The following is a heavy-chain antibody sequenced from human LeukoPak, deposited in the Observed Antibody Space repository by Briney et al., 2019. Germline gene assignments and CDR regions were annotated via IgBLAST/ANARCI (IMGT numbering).Heavy chain of an antibody. CDR1: GFTFSNYA. Sequence: PGGSLRLSCAACGFTFSNYAMSWLRQAPGKGLEWVSALSGSGDNTYYADSVKGRFTISRDNSKNTLLLQMNSLRAEDTALYYCARPASRGVGRYFDLWGRGTLVTVSS. CDR3: ARPASRGVGRYFDL. J-gene: IGHJ2*01. V-gene: IGHV3-23*01. D-gene: IGHD3-10*01. CDR2: LSGSGDNT.